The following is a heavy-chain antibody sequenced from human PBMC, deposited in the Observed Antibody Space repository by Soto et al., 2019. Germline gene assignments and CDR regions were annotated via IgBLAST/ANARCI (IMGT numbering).Heavy chain of an antibody. CDR2: MNLYSGNT. D-gene: IGHD3-10*01. CDR3: ARGPPYYSGG. V-gene: IGHV1-8*01. Sequence: QAQQVQSGAEVKKPGASVKVSCTGYGYTFTSSEINWVRQANALGLEWMGWMNLYSGNTGYAQKVQGRVTMTRNTSISTAYMELRSRRSEDTAVYYCARGPPYYSGGWGQGTTVTVSS. J-gene: IGHJ6*02. CDR1: GYTFTSSE.